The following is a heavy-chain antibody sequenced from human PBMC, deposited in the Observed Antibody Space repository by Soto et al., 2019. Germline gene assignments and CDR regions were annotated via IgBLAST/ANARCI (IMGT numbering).Heavy chain of an antibody. J-gene: IGHJ4*02. CDR1: GFTFNSYA. Sequence: GGSLRLSCAASGFTFNSYAMNCVRQAPGKGLEWVSAISGSGGSTYYADSVKGRFTISRDNSKNTLYLQMNSLRAEDTAVYYCVLWPPYYFDYWGQGTLVTVSS. V-gene: IGHV3-23*01. CDR2: ISGSGGST. D-gene: IGHD3-10*01. CDR3: VLWPPYYFDY.